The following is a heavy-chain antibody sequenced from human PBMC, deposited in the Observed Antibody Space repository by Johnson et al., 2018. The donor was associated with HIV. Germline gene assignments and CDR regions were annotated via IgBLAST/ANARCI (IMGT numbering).Heavy chain of an antibody. D-gene: IGHD4-17*01. CDR3: ATHLSDYDDTLTDDAFDV. CDR1: GFILSTYA. Sequence: QVQLVESGGGVVQPGRSLRLSCRASGFILSTYAMHWVRQAPGNWLEWVAVISYDGSNKYYADSVKGRFTISRDNSKNTLYLQINSLRTEDTARYYCATHLSDYDDTLTDDAFDVWGQGTVVTVSS. J-gene: IGHJ3*01. V-gene: IGHV3-30-3*01. CDR2: ISYDGSNK.